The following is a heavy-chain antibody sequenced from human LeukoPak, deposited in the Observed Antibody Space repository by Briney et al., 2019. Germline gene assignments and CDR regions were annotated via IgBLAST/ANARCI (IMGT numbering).Heavy chain of an antibody. CDR2: VIPILGIA. CDR3: ARNTHYYDSSGYPVVRDYFDC. CDR1: GGTFSSYA. V-gene: IGHV1-69*04. Sequence: SVKVSCKASGGTFSSYAISWVRQAPGQGLEWMGRVIPILGIANYAQKFQGRVTITADKSTSTAYMELSSLRSEDTAVYYCARNTHYYDSSGYPVVRDYFDCWGQGTLVTVSS. D-gene: IGHD3-22*01. J-gene: IGHJ4*02.